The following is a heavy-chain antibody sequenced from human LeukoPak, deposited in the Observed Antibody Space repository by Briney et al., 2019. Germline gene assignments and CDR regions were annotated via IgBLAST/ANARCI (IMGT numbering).Heavy chain of an antibody. CDR3: ARDSAYYDLYRGYWYFDL. V-gene: IGHV4-4*07. J-gene: IGHJ2*01. CDR1: GGSIRNYY. CDR2: IYTSGST. D-gene: IGHD3-3*01. Sequence: SETLSLTCTVSGGSIRNYYWNWIRQPAGKGLEWIGRIYTSGSTNYNPSLKSRVTISVDTSKNQFSLKLSSVTAADTAVYYCARDSAYYDLYRGYWYFDLWGRGTLVTVSS.